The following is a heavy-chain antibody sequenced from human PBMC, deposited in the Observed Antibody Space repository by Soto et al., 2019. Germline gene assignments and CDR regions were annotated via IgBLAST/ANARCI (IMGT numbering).Heavy chain of an antibody. Sequence: SETLSLTCTVSGGSVSSGSYYWSWIRQPPGKGLEWIGYMYYSGSTNYNPSLKSRVTISLDTSKNQFSLKLSSVTAADTAVYFCARTRDFWSGNDAFDIWGQGTMVTVSS. CDR2: MYYSGST. V-gene: IGHV4-61*01. CDR3: ARTRDFWSGNDAFDI. D-gene: IGHD3-3*01. J-gene: IGHJ3*02. CDR1: GGSVSSGSYY.